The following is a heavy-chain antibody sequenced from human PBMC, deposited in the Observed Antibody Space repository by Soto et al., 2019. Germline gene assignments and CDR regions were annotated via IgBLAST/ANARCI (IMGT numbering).Heavy chain of an antibody. CDR2: INSDGSST. D-gene: IGHD1-26*01. J-gene: IGHJ3*02. CDR3: ARDGYSGSYLGVFDI. Sequence: PGGSLRLSFAASGFTFSSYWMHWVRQSPGKGLVWVSRINSDGSSTSYADSVKGRFTISRDNAKNTLYLQMNSLRGEDTAVYYCARDGYSGSYLGVFDIWGQGTMVTVSS. V-gene: IGHV3-74*01. CDR1: GFTFSSYW.